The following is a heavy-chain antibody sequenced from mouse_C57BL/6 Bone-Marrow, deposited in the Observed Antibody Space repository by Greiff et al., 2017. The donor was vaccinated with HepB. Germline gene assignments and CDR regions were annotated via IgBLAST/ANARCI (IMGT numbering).Heavy chain of an antibody. J-gene: IGHJ4*01. CDR3: ARWGGNYPFDYAMDY. D-gene: IGHD2-1*01. CDR2: IDPSDSYT. V-gene: IGHV1-69*01. CDR1: GYTFTSYW. Sequence: QVHVKQPGAELVMPGASVKLSCKASGYTFTSYWMHWVKQRPGQGLEWIGEIDPSDSYTNYNQKFKGKSTLTVDKSSSTAYMQLSSLTSEDSAVYYCARWGGNYPFDYAMDYWGQGTSVTVSS.